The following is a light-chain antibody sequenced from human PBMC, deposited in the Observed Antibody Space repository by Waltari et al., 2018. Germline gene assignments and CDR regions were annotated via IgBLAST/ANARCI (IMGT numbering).Light chain of an antibody. Sequence: QSALTQPASVSGSPGQSIPISCTGTSGDIANYKFVSWYQQEPGRAPKLIVYDVSQRPSGVSNRFSGSKSGTTASLTISGLQAEDEADYYCSSYTTTSSWVFGGGTKLTVL. CDR1: SGDIANYKF. J-gene: IGLJ3*02. CDR3: SSYTTTSSWV. V-gene: IGLV2-14*01. CDR2: DVS.